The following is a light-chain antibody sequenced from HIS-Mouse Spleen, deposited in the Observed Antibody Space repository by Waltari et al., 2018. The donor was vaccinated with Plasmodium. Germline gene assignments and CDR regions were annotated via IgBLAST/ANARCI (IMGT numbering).Light chain of an antibody. V-gene: IGLV1-44*01. CDR3: AAWDDSLNGVV. CDR2: SNN. Sequence: QSVLTQPPSASGTPGQRVTIPCSGSISRIGSTTVNWYQQLPGTAPKLLSYSNNQRPSGVPDRFSGSKSGTSASLAISGLQSEDEADYYCAAWDDSLNGVVFAGGTKLTVL. CDR1: ISRIGSTT. J-gene: IGLJ2*01.